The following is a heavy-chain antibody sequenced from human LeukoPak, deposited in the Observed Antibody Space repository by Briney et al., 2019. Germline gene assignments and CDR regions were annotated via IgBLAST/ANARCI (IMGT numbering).Heavy chain of an antibody. J-gene: IGHJ4*02. Sequence: SETLSLTCAVSGGSISSGGYSWSWIRQPAGKGLEWIGRIHTSGSTNYNPSLKSRVTMSVDTSKNQFSLKLSSVTAADTAVYYCARDADCSGGSCYFWYWGQGTLVTVSS. CDR2: IHTSGST. V-gene: IGHV4-61*02. D-gene: IGHD2-15*01. CDR3: ARDADCSGGSCYFWY. CDR1: GGSISSGGYS.